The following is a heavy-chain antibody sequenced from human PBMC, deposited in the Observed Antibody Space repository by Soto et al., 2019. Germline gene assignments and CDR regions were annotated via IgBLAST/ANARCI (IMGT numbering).Heavy chain of an antibody. J-gene: IGHJ4*02. V-gene: IGHV4-39*01. CDR1: GGSISSSSYY. Sequence: QLQLQESGPGLVKPSETLSLTCTVSGGSISSSSYYWGWIRQPPGKGLEWIGSIYYSGSTYYNPSLKSRVTISVDTSKNQFSLKLSSVTAADTAVYCCARHALRWSYGGFDYWGQGTLVTVSS. D-gene: IGHD4-17*01. CDR3: ARHALRWSYGGFDY. CDR2: IYYSGST.